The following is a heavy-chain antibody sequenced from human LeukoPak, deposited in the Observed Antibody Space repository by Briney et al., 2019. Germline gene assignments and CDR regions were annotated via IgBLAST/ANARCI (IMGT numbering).Heavy chain of an antibody. J-gene: IGHJ4*02. Sequence: GGSLRLSCAVSGFTFSSYSMTWVRQAPGKGLEWVSAISGSDAGTYYADSVKGRFTISRDNSKNTLYLQMNSLRAEDAAVYYCAKAPLGRCSGAICYYFDYWGQGTLVTVSS. V-gene: IGHV3-23*01. CDR3: AKAPLGRCSGAICYYFDY. CDR1: GFTFSSYS. CDR2: ISGSDAGT. D-gene: IGHD2-15*01.